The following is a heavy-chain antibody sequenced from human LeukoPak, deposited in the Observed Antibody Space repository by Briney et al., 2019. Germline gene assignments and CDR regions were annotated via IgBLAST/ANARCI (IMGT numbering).Heavy chain of an antibody. V-gene: IGHV4-30-4*01. CDR3: ARVRPVITYYYDSSGYYFSP. Sequence: ASETLSLTCTVYGGSFSGYYWSWIRQPPGKGLEWIGYIYYSGSTYYNPSLKSRVTISVDTSKNQFSLKLSSVTAADTAVYYCARVRPVITYYYDSSGYYFSPWGQGTLVTVSS. D-gene: IGHD3-22*01. J-gene: IGHJ5*02. CDR1: GGSFSGYY. CDR2: IYYSGST.